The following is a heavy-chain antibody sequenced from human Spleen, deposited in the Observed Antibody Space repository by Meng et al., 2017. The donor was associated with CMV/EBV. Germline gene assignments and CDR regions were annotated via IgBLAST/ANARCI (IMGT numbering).Heavy chain of an antibody. Sequence: GCYWSWIRQHPGKGLEWVGYIYYSGSTYYNPSLKSRVTISVDTSKNQFSLKLSSVTAADTAVYYCARGGIRGYCSSTSCYRYGGYDYWGQGTLVTVSS. V-gene: IGHV4-31*02. CDR2: IYYSGST. J-gene: IGHJ4*02. D-gene: IGHD2-2*03. CDR3: ARGGIRGYCSSTSCYRYGGYDY. CDR1: GCY.